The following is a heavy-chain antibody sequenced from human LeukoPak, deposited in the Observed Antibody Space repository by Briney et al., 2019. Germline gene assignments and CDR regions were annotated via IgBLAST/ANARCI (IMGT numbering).Heavy chain of an antibody. Sequence: GASVKVSCKASGGTFSSYAISWVRQAPGQGLEWMGGIIPIFGAANYAQKFQGRVTITADESTSTAYMELSSLRSEDTAVYYCARNRDYGGEYRFDYWGQGTLVTVSS. CDR1: GGTFSSYA. D-gene: IGHD4-23*01. J-gene: IGHJ4*02. CDR2: IIPIFGAA. V-gene: IGHV1-69*13. CDR3: ARNRDYGGEYRFDY.